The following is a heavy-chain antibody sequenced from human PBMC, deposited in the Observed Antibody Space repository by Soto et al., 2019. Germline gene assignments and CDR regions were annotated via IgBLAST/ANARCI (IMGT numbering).Heavy chain of an antibody. Sequence: PVGSLRLSCSASGFTFTRYSMNWVRQAPGKGLEWVSSISSTTNYIYYGDSIKGRFTISRDNAKNSLYLEMNSLRAEDTAVYYCARESEDLTSNFDYWGQGTLVTVSS. J-gene: IGHJ4*02. CDR1: GFTFTRYS. V-gene: IGHV3-21*06. CDR2: ISSTTNYI. CDR3: ARESEDLTSNFDY.